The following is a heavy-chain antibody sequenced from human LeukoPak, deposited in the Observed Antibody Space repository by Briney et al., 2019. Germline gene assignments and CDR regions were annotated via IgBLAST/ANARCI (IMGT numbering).Heavy chain of an antibody. CDR3: ARDMKLIAAAGTRRPNWFDP. CDR1: GYTFTGYY. D-gene: IGHD6-13*01. Sequence: GASVKVSCKASGYTFTGYYMHWVRQAPGQGLEWMGWINPNSGGTNYAQKFQGTVTMTRDTSISTAYMELSRLRSDDTAVYYCARDMKLIAAAGTRRPNWFDPWGQGTLVTVSS. V-gene: IGHV1-2*02. J-gene: IGHJ5*02. CDR2: INPNSGGT.